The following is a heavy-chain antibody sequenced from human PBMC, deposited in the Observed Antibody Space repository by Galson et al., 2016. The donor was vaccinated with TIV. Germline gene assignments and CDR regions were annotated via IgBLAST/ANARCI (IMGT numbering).Heavy chain of an antibody. CDR2: IIAIFGTT. V-gene: IGHV1-69*13. Sequence: SVKVSCKVSGSIFRSHAISWVRQAPGQGLEWMGGIIAIFGTTDYAQKFQGRFTITADEPTSTVYMELSSLRSEDMAVYYCARGRSFDYLLDYWGQGTLVTVSS. CDR3: ARGRSFDYLLDY. J-gene: IGHJ4*02. D-gene: IGHD3-9*01. CDR1: GSIFRSHA.